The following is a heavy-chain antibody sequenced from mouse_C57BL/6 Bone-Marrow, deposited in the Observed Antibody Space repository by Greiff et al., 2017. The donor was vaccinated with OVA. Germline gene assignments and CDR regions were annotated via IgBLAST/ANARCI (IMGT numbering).Heavy chain of an antibody. CDR3: TTGYDGYYPFAY. CDR1: GFNIKDDY. J-gene: IGHJ3*01. Sequence: VHVKQSGAELVRPGASVKLSCTASGFNIKDDYMHWVKQRPEQGLEWIGWIDPENGDTEYASKFQGKATITADTSSNTAYLQLSSLTSEDTAVYYCTTGYDGYYPFAYWGQGTLVTVSA. D-gene: IGHD2-3*01. V-gene: IGHV14-4*01. CDR2: IDPENGDT.